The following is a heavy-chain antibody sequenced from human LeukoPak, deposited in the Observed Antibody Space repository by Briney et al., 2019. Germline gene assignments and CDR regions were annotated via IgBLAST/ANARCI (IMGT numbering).Heavy chain of an antibody. Sequence: GGSLRLSCAASGFTFSDYYMNWVHQAPGKGLEWVSSISSSSTIYYADSVKGRFTISRDNAKNSLYLQMNSLRAEDTAVYYCARDPHITMIVVVIPDYWGQGTLVTVSS. CDR2: ISSSSTI. CDR3: ARDPHITMIVVVIPDY. J-gene: IGHJ4*02. D-gene: IGHD3-22*01. V-gene: IGHV3-69-1*02. CDR1: GFTFSDYY.